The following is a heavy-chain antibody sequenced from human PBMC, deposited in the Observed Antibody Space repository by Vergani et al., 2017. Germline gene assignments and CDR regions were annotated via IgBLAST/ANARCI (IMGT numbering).Heavy chain of an antibody. CDR2: IYSGGST. J-gene: IGHJ5*02. V-gene: IGHV3-66*02. Sequence: EVQLVESGGGLVQPGGSLRLSCAASGFTVSSNYMSWVRQAPGKGLEWVSVIYSGGSTYYADSVKGRFTISRDNSKNTLYLQMGSLRAEDMAVYYCARGPVLRLGGWFDPWGQGTLVTVSS. CDR3: ARGPVLRLGGWFDP. CDR1: GFTVSSNY. D-gene: IGHD3-16*01.